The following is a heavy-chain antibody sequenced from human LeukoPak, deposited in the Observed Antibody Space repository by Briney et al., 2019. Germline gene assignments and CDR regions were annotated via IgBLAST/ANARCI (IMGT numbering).Heavy chain of an antibody. CDR1: GGSISSSSYS. CDR3: ARPYYDSSGCYYPRTDDAFDI. V-gene: IGHV4-39*01. D-gene: IGHD3-22*01. J-gene: IGHJ3*02. CDR2: ICYSGST. Sequence: SETLSLTCTVSGGSISSSSYSWGWIRQPPGKGLEWIGSICYSGSTYYNPSLQSRVTIYGDTSKNQFSLKLSSVTAADTAVYYCARPYYDSSGCYYPRTDDAFDIWGQGTMVTVSS.